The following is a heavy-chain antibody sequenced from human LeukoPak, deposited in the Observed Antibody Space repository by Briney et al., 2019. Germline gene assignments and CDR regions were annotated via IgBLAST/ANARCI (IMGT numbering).Heavy chain of an antibody. V-gene: IGHV3-74*01. CDR3: AKGGPMLRGLINPYYCYMDV. D-gene: IGHD3-10*01. Sequence: PGGSLRLSCAASGFTFSSYWMHWVRQAPGKGLVWVSRINSDGSSTSYADSVKGRFTISRDNAKNSLYLQMNSLRAEDTALYYCAKGGPMLRGLINPYYCYMDVWGKGTTVTISS. J-gene: IGHJ6*03. CDR1: GFTFSSYW. CDR2: INSDGSST.